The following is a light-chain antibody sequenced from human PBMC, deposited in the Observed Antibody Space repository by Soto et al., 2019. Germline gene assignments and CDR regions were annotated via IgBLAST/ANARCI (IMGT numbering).Light chain of an antibody. V-gene: IGLV2-14*01. CDR3: SSYTSSSTRV. CDR2: DVS. J-gene: IGLJ1*01. Sequence: QSALTQPASVSGSPGQSITISCTGTSSDVGGYHYVSWYQQHPGKAPKLMIYDVSNRPSGVSNRFSGSKSANTASLTISGRQADDEADYYCSSYTSSSTRVFGTGTKLTVL. CDR1: SSDVGGYHY.